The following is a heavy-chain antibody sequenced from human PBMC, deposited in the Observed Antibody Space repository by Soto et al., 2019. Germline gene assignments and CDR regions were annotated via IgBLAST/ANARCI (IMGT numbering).Heavy chain of an antibody. J-gene: IGHJ6*02. V-gene: IGHV1-2*02. Sequence: ASVKGSCKASGYTFTGYYMHWVRQAPGQGLEWMGWINPNSGGTNYAQKFQGRVTMTRDTSISTAYMELSRLRSDDTAVYYCARDFLDPKVMDVWGQGTTVTVSS. CDR1: GYTFTGYY. D-gene: IGHD3-3*01. CDR2: INPNSGGT. CDR3: ARDFLDPKVMDV.